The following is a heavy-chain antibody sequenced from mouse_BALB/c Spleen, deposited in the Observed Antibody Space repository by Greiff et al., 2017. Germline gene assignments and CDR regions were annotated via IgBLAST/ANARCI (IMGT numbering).Heavy chain of an antibody. CDR1: GYSINSGYY. CDR2: ISYDGSN. D-gene: IGHD2-4*01. CDR3: ARDPYYDYDRVYAMDY. Sequence: DVQLQESGPGLVKPSQSLSLTCSVTGYSINSGYYWNWIRQFPGNKLEWMGYISYDGSNNYNPSLKNRISITRDTSKNQFFLKLNSVTTEDTATYYCARDPYYDYDRVYAMDYWGQGTSVTVSS. J-gene: IGHJ4*01. V-gene: IGHV3-6*02.